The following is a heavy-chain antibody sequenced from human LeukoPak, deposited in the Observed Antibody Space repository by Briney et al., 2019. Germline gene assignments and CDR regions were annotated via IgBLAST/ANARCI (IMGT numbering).Heavy chain of an antibody. CDR2: INLHGSVK. CDR3: AAWGLYSY. CDR1: GFTLSDYW. Sequence: GWSLRLSYAASGFTLSDYWMNWVRQAPGKGLEWVANINLHGSVKLHVDSVEGRFTISRDNAKNSLFLQMTSLKVEDTAVYYCAAWGLYSYWGQGTLVTVSS. V-gene: IGHV3-7*01. D-gene: IGHD4-11*01. J-gene: IGHJ4*02.